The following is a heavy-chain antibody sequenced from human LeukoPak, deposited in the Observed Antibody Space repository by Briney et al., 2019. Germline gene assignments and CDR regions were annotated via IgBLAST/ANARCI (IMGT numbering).Heavy chain of an antibody. Sequence: ASVKVSCKASGYTFTSYYMHWVRQAPGQRLEWMGIIDPSGGSTSYAQKFQGRVTVTRDMSTSTVYMELSSLRSEDTAVYYCARVGIVEARTLGYWGQGTLVTVSS. CDR2: IDPSGGST. CDR3: ARVGIVEARTLGY. V-gene: IGHV1-46*01. J-gene: IGHJ4*02. D-gene: IGHD1-26*01. CDR1: GYTFTSYY.